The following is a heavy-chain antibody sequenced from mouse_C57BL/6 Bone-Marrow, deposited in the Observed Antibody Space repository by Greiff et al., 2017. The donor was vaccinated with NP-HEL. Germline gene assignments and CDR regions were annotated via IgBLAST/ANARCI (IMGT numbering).Heavy chain of an antibody. CDR3: ARHGYYGSSYRYFDY. Sequence: EVHLVESGGDLVKPGGSLKLSCAASGFTFSSYGMSWVRQTPDKRLEWVATISSGGSYTYYPDSLKGRFTIARDNAKNTLYLQMSSLKSEDTAMYYCARHGYYGSSYRYFDYWGQGTTLTVSS. CDR1: GFTFSSYG. CDR2: ISSGGSYT. D-gene: IGHD1-1*01. V-gene: IGHV5-6*01. J-gene: IGHJ2*01.